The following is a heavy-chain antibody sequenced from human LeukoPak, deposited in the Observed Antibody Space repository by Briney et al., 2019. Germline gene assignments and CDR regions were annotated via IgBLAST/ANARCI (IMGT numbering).Heavy chain of an antibody. CDR1: GFSFSSHP. D-gene: IGHD5-24*01. Sequence: GGSLRLSCVASGFSFSSHPMNWVRQAPGKGLEWVSSISSSGDYIDYADSVKGRFTISRDNAKTSLYLQMNSLRAEDTAVYYCARDFVPTKLGAKMATIAYWGQGTLVTVSS. J-gene: IGHJ4*02. CDR3: ARDFVPTKLGAKMATIAY. CDR2: ISSSGDYI. V-gene: IGHV3-21*01.